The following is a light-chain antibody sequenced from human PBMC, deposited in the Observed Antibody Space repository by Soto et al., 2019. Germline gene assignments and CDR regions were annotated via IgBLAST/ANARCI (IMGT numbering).Light chain of an antibody. CDR3: ASLTTTSFV. CDR2: EVS. CDR1: SSDVGAYNF. V-gene: IGLV2-14*01. Sequence: QYVQTHPASVSWSPGRSITSSCTGTSSDVGAYNFVSWYQHHPDKAPKLMISEVSNRPSGVSDRFSGSKSGNTASLTISGLQAEDEADYYCASLTTTSFVFGNGTKVTVL. J-gene: IGLJ1*01.